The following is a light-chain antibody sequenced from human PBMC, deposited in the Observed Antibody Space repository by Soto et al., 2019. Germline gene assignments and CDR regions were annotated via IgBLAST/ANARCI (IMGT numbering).Light chain of an antibody. CDR1: RSNIGKNY. CDR3: AAWDDSLSGYV. CDR2: NNN. Sequence: QSVLTQSPSPSGTPGQRVTISCSGSRSNIGKNYVYWYQQFPGAAPKLLIYNNNQRPSGVPDRFSGSKSATSASLAISGLRSDDEADYYCAAWDDSLSGYVFGTGTKVTVL. V-gene: IGLV1-47*02. J-gene: IGLJ1*01.